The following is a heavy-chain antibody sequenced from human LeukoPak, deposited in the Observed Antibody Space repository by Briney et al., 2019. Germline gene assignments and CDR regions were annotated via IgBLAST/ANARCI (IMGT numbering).Heavy chain of an antibody. CDR1: GYTFTSYD. V-gene: IGHV1-8*01. J-gene: IGHJ6*02. D-gene: IGHD2-2*01. Sequence: ASVKVSCKASGYTFTSYDINWVRQATGQGLEWMRWMNPNSGNTGYAQKFQGRVTMTRNTSISTAYMELSSLRSEDTAVYYCARGVGRRSYQLLFRHYYYGMDVWGQGPTVTVSS. CDR3: ARGVGRRSYQLLFRHYYYGMDV. CDR2: MNPNSGNT.